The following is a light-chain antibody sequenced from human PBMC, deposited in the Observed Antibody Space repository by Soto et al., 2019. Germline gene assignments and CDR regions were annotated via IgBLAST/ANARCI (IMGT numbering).Light chain of an antibody. CDR3: GTWDSSLSVYV. Sequence: QSVLTHPPSVSAAPGQKFTISCSGSSSNIGNNYVSWYQQLPGTAPKLVIYDNNKRPSGIPDRFSGSKSGTSATLGITGLQTGDEADYYCGTWDSSLSVYVFGTGTKVTVL. CDR2: DNN. J-gene: IGLJ1*01. CDR1: SSNIGNNY. V-gene: IGLV1-51*01.